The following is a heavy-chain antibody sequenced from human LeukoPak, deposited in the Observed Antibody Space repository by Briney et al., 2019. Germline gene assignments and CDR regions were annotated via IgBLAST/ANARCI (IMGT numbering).Heavy chain of an antibody. Sequence: SETLSLTCAVYGGSFSGYYWSWIRQPPGKGLEWIGEINHSGSTNYNPSLKSRVTISVDTSKNQFSLKLSSVTAADTAVYYSARQAYYDILTGYYRYFDYWGQGTLVTVSS. D-gene: IGHD3-9*01. J-gene: IGHJ4*02. CDR2: INHSGST. CDR1: GGSFSGYY. CDR3: ARQAYYDILTGYYRYFDY. V-gene: IGHV4-34*01.